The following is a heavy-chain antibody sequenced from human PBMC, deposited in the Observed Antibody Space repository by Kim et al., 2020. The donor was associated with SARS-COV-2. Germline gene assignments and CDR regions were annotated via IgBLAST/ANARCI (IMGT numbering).Heavy chain of an antibody. J-gene: IGHJ4*02. CDR3: ARDLTGTGEYYFDY. D-gene: IGHD1-1*01. Sequence: GGSLRLSCALSGIYFSRDWVSWVRQAPGKGLEWVANIHLDGSDKYYVDSVKGRFTISRDMANNSVYLQMSSLRAEDTAVYYCARDLTGTGEYYFDYWGQGTLVTVSS. CDR1: GIYFSRDW. V-gene: IGHV3-7*05. CDR2: IHLDGSDK.